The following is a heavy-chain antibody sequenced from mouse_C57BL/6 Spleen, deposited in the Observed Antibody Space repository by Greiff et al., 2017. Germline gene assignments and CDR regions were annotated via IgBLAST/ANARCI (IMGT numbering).Heavy chain of an antibody. D-gene: IGHD1-1*02. Sequence: VQLQQSGPELVKPGASVKMSCKASGYTFTDYNMHWVKQSHGKSLEWIGYINPNNGGTSYNQKFKGKATLTVNKSSSTAYMELRSLTSEDSAVYYCARDYYGPAWFAYWGQGTLVTVSA. CDR3: ARDYYGPAWFAY. CDR2: INPNNGGT. V-gene: IGHV1-22*01. J-gene: IGHJ3*01. CDR1: GYTFTDYN.